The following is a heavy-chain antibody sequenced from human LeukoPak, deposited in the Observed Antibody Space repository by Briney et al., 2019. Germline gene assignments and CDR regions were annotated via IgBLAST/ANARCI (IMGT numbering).Heavy chain of an antibody. CDR2: IWYDGSNK. Sequence: GGSLRLSCVASGFPFSSYWMTWVRQAPGKGLEWVAVIWYDGSNKYYADSVKGRFTISRDNSKNTLYLQMNSLRAEDTAAYYCARGKHYFDYWGQGTLVTVSS. V-gene: IGHV3-33*08. CDR3: ARGKHYFDY. CDR1: GFPFSSYW. J-gene: IGHJ4*02.